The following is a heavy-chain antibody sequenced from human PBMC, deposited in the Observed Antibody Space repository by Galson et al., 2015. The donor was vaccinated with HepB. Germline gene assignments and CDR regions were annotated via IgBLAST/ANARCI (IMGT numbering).Heavy chain of an antibody. CDR3: ARDPPRDGYINFDY. Sequence: SVKVSCKASGYTFTGYYMHWVRQAPGQGLEWMGRINPNSGGTNYAQKFQGRVTMTRDTSISTAYMELSRLRSDDTAVYYCARDPPRDGYINFDYWGQGTLVTVSS. J-gene: IGHJ4*02. V-gene: IGHV1-2*06. CDR1: GYTFTGYY. CDR2: INPNSGGT. D-gene: IGHD5-24*01.